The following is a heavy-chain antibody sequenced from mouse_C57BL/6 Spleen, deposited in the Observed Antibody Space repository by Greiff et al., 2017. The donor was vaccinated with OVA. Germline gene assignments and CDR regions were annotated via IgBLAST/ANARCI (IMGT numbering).Heavy chain of an antibody. CDR1: GYTFTSYW. J-gene: IGHJ1*03. CDR2: IDPSDSYT. V-gene: IGHV1-59*01. CDR3: AREYYGSSSYFDV. D-gene: IGHD1-1*01. Sequence: VQLQQPGAELVRPGTSVKLSCKASGYTFTSYWMHWVKQRPGQGLEWIGVIDPSDSYTNYNQKFKGKATLTVDTTSSTAYMQLSSLTSEDSAVYYCAREYYGSSSYFDVWGTGTTVTVSS.